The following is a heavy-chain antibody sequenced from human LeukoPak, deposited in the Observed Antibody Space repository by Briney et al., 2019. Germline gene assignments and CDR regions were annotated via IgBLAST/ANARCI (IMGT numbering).Heavy chain of an antibody. Sequence: PSETLSLTCTVSGGPIRDFYWSWIRQAPGKGLEWIGYTYYSGSTSYNPSLKPRVAISVDTSRSQFSLELSSVTAADTAIYYCTRHKRWLQSPDAFDIWGQGTMVTVSS. D-gene: IGHD5-24*01. V-gene: IGHV4-59*08. J-gene: IGHJ3*02. CDR3: TRHKRWLQSPDAFDI. CDR1: GGPIRDFY. CDR2: TYYSGST.